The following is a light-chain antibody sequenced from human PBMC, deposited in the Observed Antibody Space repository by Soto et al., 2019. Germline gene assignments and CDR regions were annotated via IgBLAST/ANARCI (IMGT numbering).Light chain of an antibody. CDR3: ASWDDSLNAVV. V-gene: IGLV1-44*01. CDR2: SNN. J-gene: IGLJ2*01. Sequence: QSVLTQPPSASGTPGQRVTISCSGSSSNIGRNVVNWYQHLPGTAPKLLIYSNNQRPSGVPDRFSDSKSGTSASLAISGLQSEDEADYYCASWDDSLNAVVFGGGTNLTVL. CDR1: SSNIGRNV.